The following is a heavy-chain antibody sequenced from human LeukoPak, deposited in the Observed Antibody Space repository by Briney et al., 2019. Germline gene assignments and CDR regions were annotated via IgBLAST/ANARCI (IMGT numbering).Heavy chain of an antibody. CDR2: INTNTGNP. V-gene: IGHV7-4-1*02. Sequence: ASVKVSCKASGYTFTGYYMHWVRQAPGQGLEWMGWINTNTGNPTYAQGFTGRFVFSLDTSVSTAYLQISSLKAEDTAVYYCARGGYDILTGYSQFPYYRNSGEDWFDPWGQGTLVTVSS. CDR3: ARGGYDILTGYSQFPYYRNSGEDWFDP. J-gene: IGHJ5*02. D-gene: IGHD3-9*01. CDR1: GYTFTGYY.